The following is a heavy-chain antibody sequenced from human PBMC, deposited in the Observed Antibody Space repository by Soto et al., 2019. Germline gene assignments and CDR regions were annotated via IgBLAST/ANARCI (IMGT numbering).Heavy chain of an antibody. CDR2: ISSSSSTI. CDR3: TRETLGDDAFDI. J-gene: IGHJ3*02. V-gene: IGHV3-48*04. Sequence: GGSLRLSCAASGFTFSSYSMNWVRQAPGKGLEWVSYISSSSSTIYYADSVKGRFTITRDNAKNSLYLQMNSLRAEDTAVYYCTRETLGDDAFDIWGQGTMVTVSS. D-gene: IGHD2-21*01. CDR1: GFTFSSYS.